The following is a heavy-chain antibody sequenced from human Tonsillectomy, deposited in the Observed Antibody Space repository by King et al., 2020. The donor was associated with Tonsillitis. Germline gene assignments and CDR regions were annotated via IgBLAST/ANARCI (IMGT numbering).Heavy chain of an antibody. D-gene: IGHD3-16*02. CDR1: GFTFSSCW. CDR2: INSDGSST. V-gene: IGHV3-74*01. CDR3: ATLHNLGDFLLRDY. Sequence: VQLVESGGGLVQPGGSLRLSCAASGFTFSSCWMHWVRQAPGKGLVWVSRINSDGSSTSYADSVKGRFTISRDNAKNTLYLQVNSLRAEDTAVYYCATLHNLGDFLLRDYWGQGTLVTVSS. J-gene: IGHJ4*02.